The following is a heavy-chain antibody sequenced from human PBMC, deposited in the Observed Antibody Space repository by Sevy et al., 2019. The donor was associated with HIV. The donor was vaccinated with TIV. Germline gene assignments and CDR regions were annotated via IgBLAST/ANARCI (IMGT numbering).Heavy chain of an antibody. Sequence: GGSLRLSCVVSGFSVSSNYMSWVRQAPGKGLEWVSNIYSDGRTYYADSVRGRFTISRDTSKNTVYLEMKSLIAEDTAVYYCTREDIVLGEDNYYGMDVWGHGTTVTVS. CDR1: GFSVSSNY. CDR2: IYSDGRT. V-gene: IGHV3-53*01. CDR3: TREDIVLGEDNYYGMDV. D-gene: IGHD2-15*01. J-gene: IGHJ6*02.